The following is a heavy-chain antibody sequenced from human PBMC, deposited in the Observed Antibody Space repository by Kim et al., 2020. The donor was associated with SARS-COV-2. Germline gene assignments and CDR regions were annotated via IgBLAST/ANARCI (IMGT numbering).Heavy chain of an antibody. Sequence: AQKFQGRVTMTRDTSTSTVYMELSSLRAEDTAVYYCARVIVGATYDAFDIWGQGTMVTVSS. CDR3: ARVIVGATYDAFDI. D-gene: IGHD1-26*01. J-gene: IGHJ3*02. V-gene: IGHV1-46*01.